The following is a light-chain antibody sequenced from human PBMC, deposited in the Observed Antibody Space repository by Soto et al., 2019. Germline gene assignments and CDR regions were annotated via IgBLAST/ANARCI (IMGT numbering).Light chain of an antibody. CDR2: DAS. V-gene: IGKV1-5*01. Sequence: DIQMTQSPSTLSASVGDRVTITCRASQSVSFWLAWYQQKPGKAPKLLIFDASSLGSGVPPRFSGSGSGTDFTLTISSLQPDDLGTYYCQRYDVSPITFGQGTRLEIK. CDR3: QRYDVSPIT. J-gene: IGKJ5*01. CDR1: QSVSFW.